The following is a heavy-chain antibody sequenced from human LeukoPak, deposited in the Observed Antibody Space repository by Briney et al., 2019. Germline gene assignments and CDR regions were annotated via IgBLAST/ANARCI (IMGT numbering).Heavy chain of an antibody. Sequence: GGSLRLSCAASGFTFSSYVMHWVRQAPGKGLEWVAVISYDGSNKYYADSVKGRFTISRDNSKNTLYLQMNSLRAEDTAVYYCASLEIYCDSSGYPVDYWGQGTLVTVSS. J-gene: IGHJ4*02. CDR2: ISYDGSNK. D-gene: IGHD3-22*01. CDR3: ASLEIYCDSSGYPVDY. CDR1: GFTFSSYV. V-gene: IGHV3-30*04.